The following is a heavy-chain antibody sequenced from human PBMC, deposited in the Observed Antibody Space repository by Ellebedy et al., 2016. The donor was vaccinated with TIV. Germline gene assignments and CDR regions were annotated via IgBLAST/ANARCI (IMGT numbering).Heavy chain of an antibody. Sequence: GESLKISCAASGFTFSTYAMHWVRQAPGKGPEWVAVISYDGRNKYYTDSVKGRFTISRDDAENTVYLHMSSLRDEDTAVYFCVREASIGGTVFFDYWGQGALVTVSS. J-gene: IGHJ4*02. CDR1: GFTFSTYA. D-gene: IGHD1-7*01. CDR3: VREASIGGTVFFDY. V-gene: IGHV3-30*04. CDR2: ISYDGRNK.